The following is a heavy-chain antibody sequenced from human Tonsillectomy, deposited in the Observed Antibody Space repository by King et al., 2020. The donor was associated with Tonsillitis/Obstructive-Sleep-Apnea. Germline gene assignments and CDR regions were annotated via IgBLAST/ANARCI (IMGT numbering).Heavy chain of an antibody. V-gene: IGHV3-21*01. CDR1: GFTFSSYS. Sequence: VQLVESGGGLVKPGGSLRLSCAASGFTFSSYSMNWVRQAPGKGLEWVSSLSSSSSYIYYADSVKGRFTISRDNAKNSLYLQMNSLRAEDTAVYYCARDMKADYGVDYWGQGTLVTVSS. D-gene: IGHD4-17*01. CDR3: ARDMKADYGVDY. CDR2: LSSSSSYI. J-gene: IGHJ4*02.